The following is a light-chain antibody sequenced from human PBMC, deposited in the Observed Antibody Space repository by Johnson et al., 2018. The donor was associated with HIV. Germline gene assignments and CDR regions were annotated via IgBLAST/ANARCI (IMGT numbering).Light chain of an antibody. Sequence: QSVLTQPPSVSAAPGQKVTISCSGSSSNIGNNYVSWYQQLPGTAPKLLIYDNNKRPSGIPDRFSGSKSGTSATLGITGLQTGDEADYYCGTWDISLRSYVYGPAPKVTVL. J-gene: IGLJ1*01. CDR1: SSNIGNNY. CDR3: GTWDISLRSYV. V-gene: IGLV1-51*01. CDR2: DNN.